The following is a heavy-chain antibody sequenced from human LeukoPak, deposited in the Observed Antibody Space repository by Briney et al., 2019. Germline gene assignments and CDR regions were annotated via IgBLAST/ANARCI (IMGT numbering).Heavy chain of an antibody. CDR1: GGSISSYY. D-gene: IGHD5-18*01. Sequence: SETLSLTCTVSGGSISSYYWSWIRQPPGKGLEWIGYIYCSGSTNYNPSLKSRVTISVDTSKNQFSLKLSSVTAADTAVYYCARVGGYSYGYDFDCWGQGTLVTVSS. CDR3: ARVGGYSYGYDFDC. CDR2: IYCSGST. V-gene: IGHV4-59*01. J-gene: IGHJ4*02.